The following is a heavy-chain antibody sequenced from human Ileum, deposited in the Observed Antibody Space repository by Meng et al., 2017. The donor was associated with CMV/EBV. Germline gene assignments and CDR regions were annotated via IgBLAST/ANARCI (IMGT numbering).Heavy chain of an antibody. D-gene: IGHD6-19*01. CDR1: GGSISSTTYY. CDR2: THYSGTT. V-gene: IGHV4-39*02. J-gene: IGHJ4*02. Sequence: QLQLEEAGPGLVKPSDTLSLPCTVSGGSISSTTYYWGWIRQPPGKGLEWIGSTHYSGTTNYNPSLKSRVTISVDTSKNHFSLKLRSVTAADTAVYFCAREGGGWYFDSWGQGTLVTVSS. CDR3: AREGGGWYFDS.